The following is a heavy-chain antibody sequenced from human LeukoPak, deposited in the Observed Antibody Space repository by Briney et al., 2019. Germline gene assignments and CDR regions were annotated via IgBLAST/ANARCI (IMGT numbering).Heavy chain of an antibody. J-gene: IGHJ4*02. CDR1: GYTFTSYY. D-gene: IGHD3-22*01. CDR3: ARGSEPHYYDSSTLDF. CDR2: MNPNSGNT. Sequence: ASVKVSCKASGYTFTSYYINWVRQATGQGLEWMGWMNPNSGNTGHAQKFQGRVTITRHTSISTAYMELSSLRSEDTAVYYCARGSEPHYYDSSTLDFWGQGTLVTVSS. V-gene: IGHV1-8*03.